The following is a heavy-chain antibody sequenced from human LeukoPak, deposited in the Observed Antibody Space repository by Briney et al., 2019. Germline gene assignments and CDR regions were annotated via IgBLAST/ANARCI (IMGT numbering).Heavy chain of an antibody. D-gene: IGHD3-22*01. CDR1: GGTFSSYA. J-gene: IGHJ5*02. CDR2: IIPIFGTA. CDR3: ARDCTHYYDSSGYSMEDP. Sequence: SVKVSCKASGGTFSSYAISWVRQAPGQGLEWMGGIIPIFGTANYAQKFQGRVTITADESTSTAYMELSSLRSEDTAVYYCARDCTHYYDSSGYSMEDPWGQGTLVTVSS. V-gene: IGHV1-69*13.